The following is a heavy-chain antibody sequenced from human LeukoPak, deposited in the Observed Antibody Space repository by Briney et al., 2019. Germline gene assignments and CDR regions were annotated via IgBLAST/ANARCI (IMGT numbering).Heavy chain of an antibody. CDR1: GGSISSGNW. J-gene: IGHJ4*02. D-gene: IGHD2-2*01. V-gene: IGHV3-15*01. CDR2: IKTAGGTP. CDR3: QGVPAG. Sequence: PSGTLSLTCAVSGGSISSGNWWSWARQAPGKGLEWVGLIKTAGGTPDYAAPVKGRFTISRDDSKNTLYLQMNSLKVEDSAVYFCQGVPAGWGQGTLVTVSS.